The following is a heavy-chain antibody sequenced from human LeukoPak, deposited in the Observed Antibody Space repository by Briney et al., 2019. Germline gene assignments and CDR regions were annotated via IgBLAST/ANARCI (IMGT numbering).Heavy chain of an antibody. Sequence: PSETLSLTCTVSGGSISSYYWSWIRQPPGKGLEWIGYIYYSGSTNYNPSLKSRVTISVDTSKNQFSLKLSSVTAADTAVYYCARADYSNYDAIDYWGKGTLVTVSS. CDR1: GGSISSYY. J-gene: IGHJ4*02. V-gene: IGHV4-59*01. CDR2: IYYSGST. D-gene: IGHD4-11*01. CDR3: ARADYSNYDAIDY.